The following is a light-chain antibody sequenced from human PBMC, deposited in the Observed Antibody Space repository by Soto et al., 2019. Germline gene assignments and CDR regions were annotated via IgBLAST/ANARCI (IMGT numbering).Light chain of an antibody. Sequence: DIVLTQSPGTLSLSPGERATLSCRASQSVSSTSLAWYQQKPGQAPRLLIYGTSTRATGIPDRFSGSGSGTDFTLTMSRLEPEDFAVYYCQQYGSSLFTFGPGTKVDI. CDR2: GTS. CDR3: QQYGSSLFT. V-gene: IGKV3-20*01. CDR1: QSVSSTS. J-gene: IGKJ3*01.